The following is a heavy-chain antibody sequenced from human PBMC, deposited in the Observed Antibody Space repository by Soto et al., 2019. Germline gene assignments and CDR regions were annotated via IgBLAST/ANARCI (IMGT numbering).Heavy chain of an antibody. CDR1: GGSTSSYY. D-gene: IGHD3-10*01. CDR3: ARSGGVGELDYHAY. J-gene: IGHJ4*02. CDR2: IYYSGST. V-gene: IGHV4-59*08. Sequence: QVQLQESGPGLVKPSETLSLTCTVSGGSTSSYYWSWIRQPPGKGLEWIGYIYYSGSTNYNPSLKSRVTISVDTSKNQFSLKLSSVTAADTAVYYCARSGGVGELDYHAYWGQGTLFTVSS.